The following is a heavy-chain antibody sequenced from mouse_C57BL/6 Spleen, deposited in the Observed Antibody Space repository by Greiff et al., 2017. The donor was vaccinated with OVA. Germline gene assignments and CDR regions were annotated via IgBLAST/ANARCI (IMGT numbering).Heavy chain of an antibody. V-gene: IGHV1-64*01. CDR2: IHPNSGST. CDR1: GYTFTSYW. D-gene: IGHD4-1*01. J-gene: IGHJ2*01. Sequence: QVQLKQPGAELVKPGASVKLSCKASGYTFTSYWMHWVKQRPGQGLEWIGMIHPNSGSTNYNEKFKSKATLTVDKSSSTAYMQLSSLTSEASAVYYCARYPLTGAFDYWGQGTTLTVSS. CDR3: ARYPLTGAFDY.